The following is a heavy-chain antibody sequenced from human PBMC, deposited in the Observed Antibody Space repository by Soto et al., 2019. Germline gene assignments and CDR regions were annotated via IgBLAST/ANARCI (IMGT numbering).Heavy chain of an antibody. J-gene: IGHJ3*02. CDR3: ARDYYDILTGYQWDAFDI. V-gene: IGHV6-1*01. CDR2: TYYRSKWYN. Sequence: SQTLSLTCAISGDSVSSNSAAWNWIRQSPSRGLEWLGRTYYRSKWYNDYAVSVKSRITINPATSKNQFSLQLNSVTPEDTAVYYCARDYYDILTGYQWDAFDIWGQGTMVTVSS. D-gene: IGHD3-9*01. CDR1: GDSVSSNSAA.